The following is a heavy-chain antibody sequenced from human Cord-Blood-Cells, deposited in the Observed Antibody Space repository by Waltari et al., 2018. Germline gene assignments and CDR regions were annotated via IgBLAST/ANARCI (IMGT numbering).Heavy chain of an antibody. V-gene: IGHV6-1*01. CDR3: AREGANSDWYFDL. J-gene: IGHJ2*01. D-gene: IGHD7-27*01. Sequence: QVQLQQSGPGLVKPSQTLSLTCAISGDSVSSNSPAWNLLRPSPSRGLEWLGRTYYRSKWYNDYAVSVKSRITINPDTSKNQFSLQLNSVTPEDTAVYYCAREGANSDWYFDLWGRGTLVTVSS. CDR1: GDSVSSNSPA. CDR2: TYYRSKWYN.